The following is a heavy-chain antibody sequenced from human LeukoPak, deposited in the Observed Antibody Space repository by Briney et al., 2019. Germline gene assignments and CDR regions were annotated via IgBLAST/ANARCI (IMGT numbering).Heavy chain of an antibody. Sequence: SETLSLTCTVSGGSLTNGYYYWTWIRQYPGKGLEWIGYIHPSGITDYNPSLKSRVTMSVDTSKNQFSLKLSSVTAADTAVYYCAGIAVAGTEYDYWGQGTLVTVSS. CDR1: GGSLTNGYYY. CDR2: IHPSGIT. CDR3: AGIAVAGTEYDY. V-gene: IGHV4-30-4*01. D-gene: IGHD6-19*01. J-gene: IGHJ4*02.